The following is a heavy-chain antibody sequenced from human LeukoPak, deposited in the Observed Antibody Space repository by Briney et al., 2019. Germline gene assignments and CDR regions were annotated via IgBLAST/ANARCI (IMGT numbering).Heavy chain of an antibody. CDR3: ARDPRIQGYPYGTVLDY. D-gene: IGHD3-10*01. CDR2: ISMTGGST. Sequence: PGGSLILSCVASGFTVTNYGMSWVRQAPGKGLEWLSGISMTGGSTYYPDSVKGRFTISRDNSKNTLYLQMNSLRAEDSAVYYCARDPRIQGYPYGTVLDYWVQGTLVTVSA. J-gene: IGHJ4*02. V-gene: IGHV3-23*01. CDR1: GFTVTNYG.